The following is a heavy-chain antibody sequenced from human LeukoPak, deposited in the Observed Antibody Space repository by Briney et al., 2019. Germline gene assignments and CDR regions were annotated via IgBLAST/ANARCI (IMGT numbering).Heavy chain of an antibody. D-gene: IGHD3-9*01. V-gene: IGHV4-34*01. CDR1: GGSFSGYY. Sequence: SETLSLTCAVYGGSFSGYYWSWIRQPPGQGLEWIGEINHSGSTNYNPSLKSRVTISVDTSKNQFSLKLSSVTAADTAVNYCSRGGRITILPFDYWGQGTLVTVST. CDR3: SRGGRITILPFDY. J-gene: IGHJ4*02. CDR2: INHSGST.